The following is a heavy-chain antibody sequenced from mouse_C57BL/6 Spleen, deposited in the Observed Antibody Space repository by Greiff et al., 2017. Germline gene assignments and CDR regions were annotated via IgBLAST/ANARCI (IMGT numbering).Heavy chain of an antibody. Sequence: QVQLQQSGPELVKPGASVKISCKASGYAFSSSWMNWVKQRPGKGLEWSGRIYPGDGDTNYNGKFKGKATLTADKSSSPAYMQLSSLTSEDSAVYFCARGTMVTPYWYFDVWGTGTTVTVSS. CDR3: ARGTMVTPYWYFDV. CDR1: GYAFSSSW. CDR2: IYPGDGDT. D-gene: IGHD2-1*01. J-gene: IGHJ1*03. V-gene: IGHV1-82*01.